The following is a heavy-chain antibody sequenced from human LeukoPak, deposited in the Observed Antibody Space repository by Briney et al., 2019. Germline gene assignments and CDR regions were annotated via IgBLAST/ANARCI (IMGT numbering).Heavy chain of an antibody. D-gene: IGHD3-10*01. CDR3: AKLKRVGIAPFDD. CDR2: ISGSGNKT. V-gene: IGHV3-23*01. Sequence: GGSLRLSCAASGSTFSHFAMSWVRQAPGKGLHWVSTISGSGNKTYDADSVKGRFTISRDNSKNTLYLQMTGLRAEDTAVYYCAKLKRVGIAPFDDWGQGTLVTVSS. CDR1: GSTFSHFA. J-gene: IGHJ4*02.